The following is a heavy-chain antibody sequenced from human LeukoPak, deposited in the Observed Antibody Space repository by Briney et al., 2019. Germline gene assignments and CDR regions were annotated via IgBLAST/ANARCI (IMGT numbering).Heavy chain of an antibody. CDR1: GYTFTSYG. Sequence: ASVKVSCKASGYTFTSYGISWVRQAPGQGLEWMEWISAYNGNTNYAQKLQGRVTMTTETSTSTAYMELRSLRSDDTAVYYCAKSGDIVVVQTGFDPWGQGTLVTVSS. CDR2: ISAYNGNT. J-gene: IGHJ5*02. CDR3: AKSGDIVVVQTGFDP. D-gene: IGHD2-2*01. V-gene: IGHV1-18*01.